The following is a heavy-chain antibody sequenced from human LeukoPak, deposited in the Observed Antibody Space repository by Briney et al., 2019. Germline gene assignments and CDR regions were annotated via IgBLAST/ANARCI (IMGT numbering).Heavy chain of an antibody. CDR1: GFTFSSYA. D-gene: IGHD3-22*01. CDR2: ISGSGGST. V-gene: IGHV3-23*01. CDR3: AKDSGRDYYDSSGYYYPFDY. J-gene: IGHJ4*02. Sequence: SGGSLRHSCAASGFTFSSYAMSWVRQAPGKGLEWVSAISGSGGSTYYADSVKGRFTISRDNSKNTLYLQMNSLRAQDTAVYYCAKDSGRDYYDSSGYYYPFDYRVRGTLVTVSS.